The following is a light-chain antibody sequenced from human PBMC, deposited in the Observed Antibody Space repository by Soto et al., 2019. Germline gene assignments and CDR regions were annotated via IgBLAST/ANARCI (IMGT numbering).Light chain of an antibody. CDR3: QQHFTFPFT. J-gene: IGKJ3*01. Sequence: VIWMTQSPSLVSASTGDRVTISCRSSQGISHSLAWYQQKPGKAPKLLIYLASTLPSGVPSRFSGSGSGTNFTLTINNLQSEDFATYYCQQHFTFPFTFGHGTKVDIK. CDR1: QGISHS. CDR2: LAS. V-gene: IGKV1D-8*01.